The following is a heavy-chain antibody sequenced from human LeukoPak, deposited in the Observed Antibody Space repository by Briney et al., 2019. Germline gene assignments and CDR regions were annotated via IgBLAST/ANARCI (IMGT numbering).Heavy chain of an antibody. CDR3: ARRPRIAAAGIDY. D-gene: IGHD6-13*01. V-gene: IGHV4-39*07. CDR2: IYYSAST. CDR1: GGSISSSSYY. J-gene: IGHJ4*02. Sequence: SETLSLTCTVSGGSISSSSYYWGWVRQPPGKGLEWIGSIYYSASTYYNPSLKSRVTISVDTSKNQFSLKLSSVTAADTAVYYCARRPRIAAAGIDYWGQGTLVTVSS.